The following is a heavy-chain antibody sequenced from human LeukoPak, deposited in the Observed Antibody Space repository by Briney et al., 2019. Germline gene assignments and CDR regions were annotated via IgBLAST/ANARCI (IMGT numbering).Heavy chain of an antibody. Sequence: GGSLRLSCAASGFTFSSYGMHWVRQAPGKGLEWVAFIRYDGSNKYYADSVKGRFTISRDNSKNTLYLQMNSLRAEDTAVYYCARRGYCSGGSCYATGVFGYYFDYWGQGTLVTVSS. V-gene: IGHV3-30*02. CDR1: GFTFSSYG. D-gene: IGHD2-15*01. CDR3: ARRGYCSGGSCYATGVFGYYFDY. CDR2: IRYDGSNK. J-gene: IGHJ4*02.